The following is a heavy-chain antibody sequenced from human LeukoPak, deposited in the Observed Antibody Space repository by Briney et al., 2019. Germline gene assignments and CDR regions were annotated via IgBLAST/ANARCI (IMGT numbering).Heavy chain of an antibody. CDR3: ARAGYSYFHYFDY. Sequence: AASVTVSCTASGYTFTSYAMHWVRQAPGQRLEWMGGIIPIFGTANYAQKFQGRVTITADESTSTAYMELSSLRSEDTAVYYCARAGYSYFHYFDYWGQGTLVTVSS. V-gene: IGHV1-69*13. D-gene: IGHD5-18*01. CDR1: GYTFTSYA. J-gene: IGHJ4*02. CDR2: IIPIFGTA.